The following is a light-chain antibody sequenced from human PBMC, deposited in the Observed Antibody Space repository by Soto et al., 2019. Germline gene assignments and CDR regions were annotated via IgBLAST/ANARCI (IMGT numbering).Light chain of an antibody. CDR3: QQYHTWPIT. J-gene: IGKJ4*01. Sequence: EIVMTQSPVTLSVSPGERATLSCRASQSVSSNLAWYQQNPGQAPSLLIYGAFTRATGIPARFSGTGSGTEFTLTISSLQSEDFALYYCQQYHTWPITFGGGTKVDIK. V-gene: IGKV3-15*01. CDR1: QSVSSN. CDR2: GAF.